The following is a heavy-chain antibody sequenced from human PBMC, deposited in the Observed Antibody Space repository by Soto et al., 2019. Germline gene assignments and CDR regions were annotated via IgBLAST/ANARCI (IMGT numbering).Heavy chain of an antibody. CDR1: GGTFSSYA. Sequence: SVKVSCKASGGTFSSYAISWVRQAPGQGLEWMGGIIPIFGTANYAQKFQGRVTITADESTSTAYMELSSLRSEDTAVYYCARVREAAAGTPFDYWGQGTLVTVSS. J-gene: IGHJ4*02. CDR3: ARVREAAAGTPFDY. D-gene: IGHD6-13*01. V-gene: IGHV1-69*13. CDR2: IIPIFGTA.